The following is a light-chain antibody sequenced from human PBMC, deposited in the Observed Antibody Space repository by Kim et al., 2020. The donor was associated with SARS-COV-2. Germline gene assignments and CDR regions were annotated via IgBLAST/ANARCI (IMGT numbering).Light chain of an antibody. CDR2: LNSDGSH. CDR3: QTWGTFWG. CDR1: GGHSTYA. J-gene: IGLJ3*02. V-gene: IGLV4-69*01. Sequence: QLVLTQSPSASASLGASVKLTCTLSGGHSTYAIAWHQQQPEKGPRYLMKLNSDGSHTKGDGIPDRFSGSSSGAERYLTISNLQSEDEADYYCQTWGTFWGFGGGTQLTVL.